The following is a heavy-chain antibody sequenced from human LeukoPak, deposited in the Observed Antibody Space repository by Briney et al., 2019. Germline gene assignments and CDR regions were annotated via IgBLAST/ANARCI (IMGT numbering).Heavy chain of an antibody. D-gene: IGHD6-19*01. CDR1: GFTFSTYA. CDR3: ATGGNSGRAYYYYCMDV. J-gene: IGHJ6*03. V-gene: IGHV3-23*01. Sequence: GGSLRLSCATSGFTFSTYAMTWVRQAPGKGLEWVSSIRGSGGSTYYADSVKGRFTISRDSSKNTLYLQMNSLRAEDTAVYYCATGGNSGRAYYYYCMDVWGKGTTVTVSS. CDR2: IRGSGGST.